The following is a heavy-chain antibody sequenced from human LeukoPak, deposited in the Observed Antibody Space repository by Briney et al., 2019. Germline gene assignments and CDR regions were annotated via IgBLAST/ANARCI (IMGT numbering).Heavy chain of an antibody. V-gene: IGHV1-18*01. CDR2: ISAYNGNT. CDR3: ARDGGSRPLDY. Sequence: APVKVSCKASGYTFTSYSINWVRQAPGQGLEWMGWISAYNGNTDYAQKFQGRVTMTRDTSTSTVYMELSSLRSEDTAVYYCARDGGSRPLDYWGQGTLVTVSS. D-gene: IGHD1-26*01. J-gene: IGHJ4*02. CDR1: GYTFTSYS.